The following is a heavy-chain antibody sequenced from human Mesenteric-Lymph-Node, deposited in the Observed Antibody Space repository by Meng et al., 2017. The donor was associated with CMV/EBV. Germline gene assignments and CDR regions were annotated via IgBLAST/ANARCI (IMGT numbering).Heavy chain of an antibody. CDR3: AKGGGMGSSGWYYFDY. Sequence: GESLKISCAASGFTFSSYAMSWVRQAPGKGLEWVSAISGSGGSTYYADSVKGRFTISRDNSKNTLYLQMNSLRAEDTAVYYVAKGGGMGSSGWYYFDYWGQGTLVTVSS. D-gene: IGHD6-19*01. J-gene: IGHJ4*02. CDR2: ISGSGGST. CDR1: GFTFSSYA. V-gene: IGHV3-23*01.